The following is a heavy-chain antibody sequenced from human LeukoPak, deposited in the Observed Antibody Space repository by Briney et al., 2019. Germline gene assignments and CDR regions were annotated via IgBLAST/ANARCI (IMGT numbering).Heavy chain of an antibody. Sequence: PGTSLRLSCAASGFTFSKYGMHWVRQAPGKGLEWVAVIWHGQKKEYYADSVKGRFTISRDNSKNILDLQMRSLRAEDTAVYYCARADNGSGSYAFDIWGQGTRVTVSS. CDR3: ARADNGSGSYAFDI. D-gene: IGHD3-10*01. V-gene: IGHV3-33*08. CDR2: IWHGQKKE. J-gene: IGHJ3*02. CDR1: GFTFSKYG.